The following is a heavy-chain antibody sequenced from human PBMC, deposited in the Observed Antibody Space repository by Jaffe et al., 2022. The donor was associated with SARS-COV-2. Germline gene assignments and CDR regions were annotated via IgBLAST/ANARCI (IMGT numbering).Heavy chain of an antibody. CDR2: ISHDGSNK. D-gene: IGHD3-9*01. Sequence: QLQLVESGGGVVQPGRSLRLSCAASGFTFSSYVMHWVRQAPGKGLEWVALISHDGSNKYYADSVKGRFTISRDNSTNTLYLQMNSLRAEDTAVYYCAKGLAYIGNSFDSWGQGTLVTVSS. V-gene: IGHV3-30*18. CDR1: GFTFSSYV. CDR3: AKGLAYIGNSFDS. J-gene: IGHJ4*02.